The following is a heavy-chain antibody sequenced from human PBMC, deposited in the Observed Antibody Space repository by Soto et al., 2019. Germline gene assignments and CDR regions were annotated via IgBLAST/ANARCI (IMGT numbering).Heavy chain of an antibody. CDR3: ARDRDGGTYTFFDS. J-gene: IGHJ4*02. Sequence: QVQLVESGGGVVKPGKSLRLSCAASGFIFSAFGMHWVRQAPGKGLEWVAFLSQDGSNKFYADSVRGRFTISRDNSKNTVYLHMNRLRAEDTAVYYCARDRDGGTYTFFDSWGQGTRVTVSS. CDR1: GFIFSAFG. V-gene: IGHV3-30*03. CDR2: LSQDGSNK. D-gene: IGHD1-26*01.